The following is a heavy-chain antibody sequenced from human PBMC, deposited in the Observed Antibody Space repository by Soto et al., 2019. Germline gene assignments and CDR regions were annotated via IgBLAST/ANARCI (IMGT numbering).Heavy chain of an antibody. CDR2: IIPILGIA. Sequence: QVQLVQSGAEVKKPGSSVKVSCKASGGTFSSYTISWVRQAPGQGLEWMGRIIPILGIANYAQKFQGRVTITADKSTSTAYMELSSLRSEDTAVYYCATPYSSSSGPDYYMDVWGKGTTVTVSS. CDR3: ATPYSSSSGPDYYMDV. J-gene: IGHJ6*03. D-gene: IGHD6-6*01. CDR1: GGTFSSYT. V-gene: IGHV1-69*02.